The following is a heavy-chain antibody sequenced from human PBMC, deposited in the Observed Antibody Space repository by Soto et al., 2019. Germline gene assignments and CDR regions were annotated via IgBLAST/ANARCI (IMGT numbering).Heavy chain of an antibody. V-gene: IGHV4-34*01. CDR1: GGSFSGYY. D-gene: IGHD3-10*01. CDR3: ARTVPPWGEYYGMDV. CDR2: INHSGST. J-gene: IGHJ6*02. Sequence: SETLSLTCAVYGGSFSGYYWSWIRQPPGKGLEWIGEINHSGSTNYNPSLKSRVTISVDTSKNQFSLKLSSVTAADTAVYYCARTVPPWGEYYGMDVWGQGTTVTVSS.